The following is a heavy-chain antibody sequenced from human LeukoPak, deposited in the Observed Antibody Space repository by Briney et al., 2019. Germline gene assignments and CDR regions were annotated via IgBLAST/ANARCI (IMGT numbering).Heavy chain of an antibody. CDR1: GFTFSSYS. J-gene: IGHJ5*02. D-gene: IGHD3-10*01. V-gene: IGHV3-48*02. CDR2: ISSSSSTI. CDR3: ASEDSNYYGSGSYWTNWFDP. Sequence: GGSLRLSCAASGFTFSSYSMHWVRQAPGKGLEWVSYISSSSSTIYYADSVKGRFTISRDNAKNSLYLQMNSLRDEDTAVYYCASEDSNYYGSGSYWTNWFDPWGQGTLVTVSS.